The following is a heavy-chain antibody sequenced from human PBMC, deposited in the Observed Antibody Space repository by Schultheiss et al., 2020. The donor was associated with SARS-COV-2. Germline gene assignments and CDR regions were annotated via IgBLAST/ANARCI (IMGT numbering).Heavy chain of an antibody. CDR3: ARWWYYNSSGHYYFDYGMDV. CDR1: GFTFSSIE. Sequence: GGSLRLSCVGSGFTFSSIEMNWVRQAPGKGPEWVSYINCADNTKWYADSVKGRFTISRDNARNSLYLQMNSLRAEDTAVYYCARWWYYNSSGHYYFDYGMDVWGQGTTVTVSS. J-gene: IGHJ6*02. V-gene: IGHV3-48*03. CDR2: INCADNTK. D-gene: IGHD3-22*01.